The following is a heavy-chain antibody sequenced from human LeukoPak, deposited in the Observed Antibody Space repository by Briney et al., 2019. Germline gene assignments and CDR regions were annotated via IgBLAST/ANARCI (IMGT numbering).Heavy chain of an antibody. J-gene: IGHJ6*03. D-gene: IGHD4-17*01. CDR1: GFTFSSYS. CDR2: ISTSSII. CDR3: ARDSFGMDDYGDYGEYYYYYMDV. Sequence: PGGSLRLSCAASGFTFSSYSMNWVRQAPGKGLEWVSYISTSSIIYYADSVKGRFTISRDNAKNSLYLQMNSLRAEDTAVYYCARDSFGMDDYGDYGEYYYYYMDVWGKGTTVTVSS. V-gene: IGHV3-48*01.